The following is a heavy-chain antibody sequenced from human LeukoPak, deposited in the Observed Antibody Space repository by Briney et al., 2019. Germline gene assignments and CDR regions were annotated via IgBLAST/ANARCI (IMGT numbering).Heavy chain of an antibody. CDR2: IGTVGDT. CDR3: ARGVRDGYSFGGFDI. J-gene: IGHJ3*02. CDR1: GFTFSTYA. Sequence: GGSLGLSCAASGFTFSTYAMHWVRQATGKGLEWVSAIGTVGDTYYSGSVKGRFTISRENVKNSLYLQMNSLRAGDTAMYYCARGVRDGYSFGGFDIWGQGTMVTVSS. D-gene: IGHD5-24*01. V-gene: IGHV3-13*01.